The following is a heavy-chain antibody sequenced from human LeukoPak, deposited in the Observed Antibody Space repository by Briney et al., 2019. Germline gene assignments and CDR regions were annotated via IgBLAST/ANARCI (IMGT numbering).Heavy chain of an antibody. V-gene: IGHV3-66*02. CDR2: IYSAGNT. CDR1: GFTVSSNY. J-gene: IGHJ3*02. D-gene: IGHD1-26*01. CDR3: ARMIVGDTYDAFDI. Sequence: GGSLRLSCAASGFTVSSNYMSWVRQTPGKGLEWVSVIYSAGNTYYADSVKGRFTIYRDNSKNTLFLQMNSLRAEDTAVYYCARMIVGDTYDAFDIWSQGTMVTVSS.